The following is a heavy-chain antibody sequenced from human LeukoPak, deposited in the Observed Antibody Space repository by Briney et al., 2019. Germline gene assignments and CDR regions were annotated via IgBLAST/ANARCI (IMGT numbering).Heavy chain of an antibody. V-gene: IGHV4-59*12. CDR3: ARALPGGIAAGRIDY. J-gene: IGHJ4*02. Sequence: PSETLSLTCTVSGGSISSYYWSWIRQPPGKGLEWIGYIYYSGSTYYNPSLKSRVTISVDTSKNQLSLKLSSVTAADTAVYYCARALPGGIAAGRIDYWGQGTLVTVSS. CDR2: IYYSGST. CDR1: GGSISSYY. D-gene: IGHD6-13*01.